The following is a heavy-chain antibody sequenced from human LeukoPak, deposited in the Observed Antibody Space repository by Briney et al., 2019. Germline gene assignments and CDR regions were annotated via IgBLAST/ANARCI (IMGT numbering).Heavy chain of an antibody. Sequence: ASGNVSCKASGYTFIDYDINWVRQASGQGLEWMGWMNLKSSYTGYAQKFQGRVTMTMNTYISTAYMELSSLTFEDTAVYYCARVNGAVDYWGQGTLVTVSS. CDR2: MNLKSSYT. CDR3: ARVNGAVDY. V-gene: IGHV1-8*01. D-gene: IGHD1-26*01. J-gene: IGHJ4*02. CDR1: GYTFIDYD.